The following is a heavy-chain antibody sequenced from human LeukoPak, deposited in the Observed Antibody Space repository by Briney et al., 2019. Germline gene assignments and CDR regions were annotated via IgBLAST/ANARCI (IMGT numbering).Heavy chain of an antibody. J-gene: IGHJ4*02. CDR3: ARVLYSSSWFFDY. V-gene: IGHV4-39*01. Sequence: SETLSLTCTVSGGSISSSSYYWGWIRQPPGKGLEWIGSIYYSGSTYYNPSLKSRVTISVDTSKNQFSLKLSSVTAADTAVYYCARVLYSSSWFFDYWGQGTLVTVSS. CDR2: IYYSGST. D-gene: IGHD6-13*01. CDR1: GGSISSSSYY.